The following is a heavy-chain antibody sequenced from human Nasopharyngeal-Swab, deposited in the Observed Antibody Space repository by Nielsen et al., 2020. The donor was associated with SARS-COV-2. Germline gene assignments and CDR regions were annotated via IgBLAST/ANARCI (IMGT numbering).Heavy chain of an antibody. CDR3: ARNTVNYAYGIDV. V-gene: IGHV2-70*11. Sequence: SGPTLVKPTQTVSLTCTFSGFSLSTSGMWVSWSRQPPGKALEWLARIDWDDDKYYSTSLKTRLTISKDTSKTQVVLTMTYLDPVDTATYCCARNTVNYAYGIDVWGQGTTVTVSS. CDR2: IDWDDDK. J-gene: IGHJ6*02. CDR1: GFSLSTSGMW. D-gene: IGHD5-24*01.